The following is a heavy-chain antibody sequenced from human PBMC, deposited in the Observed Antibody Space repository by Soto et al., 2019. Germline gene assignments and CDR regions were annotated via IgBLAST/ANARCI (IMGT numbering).Heavy chain of an antibody. J-gene: IGHJ4*02. CDR1: GFTFSSYG. CDR3: AREKFIEASVGPRYLDY. Sequence: GGSLRLSCAASGFTFSSYGMHWVRQAPGKGLEWVAVIWYDGSNKYYADSVKGRFTISRDNSKNTLYLQMNSLRAEDTAVYYCAREKFIEASVGPRYLDYWGQGTLITVSS. CDR2: IWYDGSNK. V-gene: IGHV3-33*01. D-gene: IGHD6-6*01.